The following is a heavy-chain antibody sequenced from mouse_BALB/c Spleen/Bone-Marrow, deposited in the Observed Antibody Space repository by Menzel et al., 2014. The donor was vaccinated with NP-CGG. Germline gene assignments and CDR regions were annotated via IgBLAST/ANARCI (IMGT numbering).Heavy chain of an antibody. CDR3: VRDRGAVFCDY. D-gene: IGHD3-3*01. CDR2: IRNKANGYTT. V-gene: IGHV7-3*02. CDR1: GFTFTDYY. Sequence: EVKLVESGGGLVQPGGSLRLSCATSGFTFTDYYMNWVRQPPGMALEWLGFIRNKANGYTTVYSASVKGRFTISRDNSQSFLYLQMNTLRPEDSATYYCVRDRGAVFCDYWGQGTTLTVSS. J-gene: IGHJ2*01.